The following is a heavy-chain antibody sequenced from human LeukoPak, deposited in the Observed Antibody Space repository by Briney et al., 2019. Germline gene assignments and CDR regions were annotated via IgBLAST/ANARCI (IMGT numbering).Heavy chain of an antibody. D-gene: IGHD4-17*01. CDR1: GFTFSSYA. V-gene: IGHV3-23*01. CDR3: AKVEPYYGDYFEFDY. CDR2: ISGSGGST. J-gene: IGHJ4*02. Sequence: GGSLRLSCAASGFTFSSYAMSWVRQAPGKGLEWVASISGSGGSTYYADSVKGRFTISRDNSKNTLYLQMNSLRAEDTAVYYCAKVEPYYGDYFEFDYWGQGTLVTVSS.